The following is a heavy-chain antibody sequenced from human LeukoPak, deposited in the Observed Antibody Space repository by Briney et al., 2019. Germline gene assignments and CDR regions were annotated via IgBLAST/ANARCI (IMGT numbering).Heavy chain of an antibody. D-gene: IGHD2-2*01. V-gene: IGHV3-30*03. CDR1: GFIFSSYA. J-gene: IGHJ3*02. Sequence: GGSLRLSCAASGFIFSSYAMHWVSQAPGKWLEWVAVTSYDGSHIYYADSVKGRFTISRDNAKNSLYLKMNSLRAEDTAVYYCAVVRALDASDIWGQGTMVTVSS. CDR3: AVVRALDASDI. CDR2: TSYDGSHI.